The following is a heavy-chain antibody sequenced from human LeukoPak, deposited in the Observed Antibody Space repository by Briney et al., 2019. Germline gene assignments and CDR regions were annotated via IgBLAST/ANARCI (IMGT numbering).Heavy chain of an antibody. J-gene: IGHJ4*02. CDR3: AGRQIYFDY. D-gene: IGHD3/OR15-3a*01. CDR2: IYADGSA. V-gene: IGHV4-4*09. CDR1: GGSISPYL. Sequence: SETLSLTCTVSGGSISPYLWSWIRQPLGKGLEWIGYIYADGSAKYNPPLKSRVTISLDTSKNQPPLKLSAVTAADTAVYYCAGRQIYFDYWGQGTLVTVSS.